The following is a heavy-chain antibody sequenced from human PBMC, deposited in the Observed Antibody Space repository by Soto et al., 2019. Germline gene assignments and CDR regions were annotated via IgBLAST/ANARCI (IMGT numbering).Heavy chain of an antibody. Sequence: ASVKVSCKASGYTFTSYGISWVRQAPGQGLEWMGWISAYNGNTNYAQKLQGRVTMTTDTSTSTAYMELRSLRSEDTAVYYCARDLVEVGYCSGGSCYSPYYYYYYMDVWGKGTTVTVSS. J-gene: IGHJ6*03. CDR3: ARDLVEVGYCSGGSCYSPYYYYYYMDV. D-gene: IGHD2-15*01. CDR2: ISAYNGNT. V-gene: IGHV1-18*01. CDR1: GYTFTSYG.